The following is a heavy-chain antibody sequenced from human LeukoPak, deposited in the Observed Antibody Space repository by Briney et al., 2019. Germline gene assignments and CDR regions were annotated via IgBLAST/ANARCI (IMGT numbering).Heavy chain of an antibody. V-gene: IGHV3-30*18. J-gene: IGHJ6*02. CDR1: GFTFSRYG. CDR3: AKSFWSGYSVNYYYYGMDV. Sequence: PGRSLRLSCAASGFTFSRYGMHWVRQAPGKGLEWVAVISYDGSNKYYEDYVKGRLTISRDNSKNTLYLQMNSLRAEDTAVYYCAKSFWSGYSVNYYYYGMDVWAKGPRSPSP. CDR2: ISYDGSNK. D-gene: IGHD3-3*01.